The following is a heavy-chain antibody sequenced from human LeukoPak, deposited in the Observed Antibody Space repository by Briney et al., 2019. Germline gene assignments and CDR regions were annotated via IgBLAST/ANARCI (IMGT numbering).Heavy chain of an antibody. V-gene: IGHV3-21*01. CDR2: ISSSSSYI. CDR1: GFTFSSYS. J-gene: IGHJ6*02. Sequence: PGGSPRLSCAASGFTFSSYSMNWVRQAPGKGLEWVSSISSSSSYIYYADSVKGQFTISRDNAKNSLYLQMNSLRAEDTAVYYCARVEGSSGWYIPKGYYYGMDVWGQGTTVTVSS. CDR3: ARVEGSSGWYIPKGYYYGMDV. D-gene: IGHD6-19*01.